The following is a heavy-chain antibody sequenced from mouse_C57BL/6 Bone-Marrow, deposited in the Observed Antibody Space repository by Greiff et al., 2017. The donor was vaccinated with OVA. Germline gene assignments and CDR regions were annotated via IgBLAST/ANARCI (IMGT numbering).Heavy chain of an antibody. CDR1: GYTFTSYW. CDR2: IDPSDSYT. Sequence: VQLQQPGAELVRPGTSVKLSCKASGYTFTSYWMHWVKQRPGQGLAWLGVIDPSDSYTNYNQKFKGKATLTVDTSSSTAYMQLSSLTSEDSAVYYCARQAWFAYWGQGTLVTVSA. J-gene: IGHJ3*01. CDR3: ARQAWFAY. V-gene: IGHV1-59*01.